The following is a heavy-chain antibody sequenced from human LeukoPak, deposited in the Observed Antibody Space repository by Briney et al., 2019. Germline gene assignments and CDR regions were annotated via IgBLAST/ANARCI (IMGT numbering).Heavy chain of an antibody. J-gene: IGHJ4*02. CDR2: IYYSGST. D-gene: IGHD6-13*01. V-gene: IGHV4-59*08. CDR1: GGSISNYY. Sequence: SETLSLTCTVSGGSISNYYWSWLRQPPGKGLEWIGYIYYSGSTNYNPSLKSRVTISVDTSKNQFSLKLSSVTAADTAVYYCARHGRGAAAGSDYWGQGTLVTVSS. CDR3: ARHGRGAAAGSDY.